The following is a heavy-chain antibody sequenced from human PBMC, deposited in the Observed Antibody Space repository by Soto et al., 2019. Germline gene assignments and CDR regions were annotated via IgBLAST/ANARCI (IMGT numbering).Heavy chain of an antibody. Sequence: LRLSCAASGFTFSSYAMSWVRQAPGKGLEWVSAISGSGGSTYYADSVKGRFTISRDNSKNTLYLQMNSQRTEDTAVYYCAKRYYCSSTSCHWPYGMDVWGQGTTVTVSS. J-gene: IGHJ6*01. CDR1: GFTFSSYA. CDR3: AKRYYCSSTSCHWPYGMDV. D-gene: IGHD2-2*01. V-gene: IGHV3-23*01. CDR2: ISGSGGST.